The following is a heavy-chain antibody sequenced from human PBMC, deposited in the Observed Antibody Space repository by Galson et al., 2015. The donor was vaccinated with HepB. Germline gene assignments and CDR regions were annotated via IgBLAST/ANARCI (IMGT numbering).Heavy chain of an antibody. CDR2: IIPIFGTA. CDR1: GGTFSSYA. J-gene: IGHJ6*02. V-gene: IGHV1-69*06. CDR3: ARDHKKGYVSGWYSAPYYYGMAV. Sequence: SVKVSCKASGGTFSSYAISWVRQAPGQGLEWMGGIIPIFGTANYAQKFQGRVTITADKSTSTAYMELSSLRSEDTAVYYCARDHKKGYVSGWYSAPYYYGMAVWGQGTTVTGSS. D-gene: IGHD6-19*01.